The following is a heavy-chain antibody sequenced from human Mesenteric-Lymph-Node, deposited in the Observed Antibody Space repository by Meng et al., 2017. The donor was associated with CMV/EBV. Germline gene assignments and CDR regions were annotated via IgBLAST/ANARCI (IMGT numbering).Heavy chain of an antibody. V-gene: IGHV4-61*01. Sequence: GSLRLSCTVSGDSVSSTNHYWNWVRQPPGKGLEWIGFVYYSGTTNYNPSLKSRVTISVDTSKNQFSLRLSSVTAADTARYYCARAFCSGGSCYGLYYYYGMDVWGQGTTVTVSS. CDR3: ARAFCSGGSCYGLYYYYGMDV. J-gene: IGHJ6*02. CDR2: VYYSGTT. D-gene: IGHD2-15*01. CDR1: GDSVSSTNHY.